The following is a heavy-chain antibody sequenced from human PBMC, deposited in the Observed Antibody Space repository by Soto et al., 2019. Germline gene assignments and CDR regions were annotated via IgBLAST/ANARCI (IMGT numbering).Heavy chain of an antibody. V-gene: IGHV4-39*01. CDR1: GGSSSSSSYY. D-gene: IGHD3-16*01. Sequence: SETLSLTCTVSGGSSSSSSYYWGWIRQPPGKGLEWIGTMYYSGSTYYNPSLKSRVTISVDTSKNQFSLKLSSVTAADTAVYYCARLGAPYYYYYYYMDVWGKGTTVTVSS. J-gene: IGHJ6*03. CDR2: MYYSGST. CDR3: ARLGAPYYYYYYYMDV.